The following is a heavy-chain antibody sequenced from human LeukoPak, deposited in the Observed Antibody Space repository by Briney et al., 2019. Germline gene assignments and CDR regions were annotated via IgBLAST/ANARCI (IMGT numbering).Heavy chain of an antibody. CDR2: ISGSGGST. CDR3: AKQVSSGWSRGDYFDY. V-gene: IGHV3-23*01. Sequence: GGSLRLSCAASGFTFDDYAMHWVRQAPGKGLEWVSGISGSGGSTYYADSVKGRFTISRDNSKNTLYLQMNSLRAEDTAVYYCAKQVSSGWSRGDYFDYWGQGTLVTVSS. CDR1: GFTFDDYA. J-gene: IGHJ4*02. D-gene: IGHD6-19*01.